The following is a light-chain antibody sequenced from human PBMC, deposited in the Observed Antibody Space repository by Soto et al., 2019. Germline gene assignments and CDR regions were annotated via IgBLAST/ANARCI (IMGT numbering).Light chain of an antibody. CDR1: QGIGTY. CDR2: AAY. J-gene: IGKJ1*01. Sequence: DIQMTQSPSSLSASVGDRVTITCRASQGIGTYLNWYQQRPGKAPKLLIYAAYNLQSGVPSRSSGSGSGTDFTLTISSLQPEDFATYYCQQSYTTPRTFGQGTKVDIK. CDR3: QQSYTTPRT. V-gene: IGKV1-39*01.